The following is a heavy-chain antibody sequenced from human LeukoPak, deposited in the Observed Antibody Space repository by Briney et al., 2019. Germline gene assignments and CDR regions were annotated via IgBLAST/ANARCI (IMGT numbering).Heavy chain of an antibody. D-gene: IGHD3-10*01. CDR3: AKDMVRAGNHLSDYFDMDV. CDR1: GFTFSRYS. V-gene: IGHV3-21*04. CDR2: ISSSSSYI. Sequence: GGSLRLSCAASGFTFSRYSMNWVRQAPGKGLEGVSSISSSSSYIYYADSVKGRFTIPRDNSKNTLYLQMNSLGAGDPAVYCCAKDMVRAGNHLSDYFDMDVWGKGTTVTISS. J-gene: IGHJ6*03.